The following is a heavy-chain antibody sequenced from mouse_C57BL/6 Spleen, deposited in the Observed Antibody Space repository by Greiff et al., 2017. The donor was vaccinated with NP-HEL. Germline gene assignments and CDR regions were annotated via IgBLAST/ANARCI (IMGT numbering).Heavy chain of an antibody. CDR1: GYSITSGYY. J-gene: IGHJ1*03. CDR3: ARVRDYGRYFDV. D-gene: IGHD1-1*01. V-gene: IGHV3-6*01. Sequence: EVQLQQSGPGLVKPSQSLSLTCSVTGYSITSGYYWNWIRQFPGNKLEWMGYISYDGSNNYNPSLKNRISITRDTSKNQFFLKLNSVTTEDTATYYCARVRDYGRYFDVWGTRTTVTVSS. CDR2: ISYDGSN.